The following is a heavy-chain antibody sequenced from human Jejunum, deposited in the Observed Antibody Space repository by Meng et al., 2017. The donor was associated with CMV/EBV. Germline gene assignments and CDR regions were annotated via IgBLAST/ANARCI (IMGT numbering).Heavy chain of an antibody. D-gene: IGHD3-10*01. V-gene: IGHV3-74*01. J-gene: IGHJ4*01. CDR1: GFTFSSYW. Sequence: EVQWVESGGGLVQPGGCLRLSCAASGFTFSSYWIHWVRQAPVKGLVWVSRINTDGSTINYADSVKGRFTISRDDAKNTLYLQMNSLTAEDTAVYYCARAGSYRFDYWGHGTLVTVSS. CDR2: INTDGSTI. CDR3: ARAGSYRFDY.